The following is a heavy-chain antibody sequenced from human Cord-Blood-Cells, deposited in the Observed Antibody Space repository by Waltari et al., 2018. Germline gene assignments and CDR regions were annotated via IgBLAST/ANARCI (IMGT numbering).Heavy chain of an antibody. J-gene: IGHJ4*02. CDR3: AKDIGGDIVLMVYAY. CDR1: GFTFDDYA. D-gene: IGHD2-8*01. Sequence: EVQLVESGGGLVQPGRSLRLSCVASGFTFDDYAMHWVRQAPGKGLEWVSGISWNSGSIGYADSVKGRFTISRDNAKNSLYLQMNSLRAEDTALYYCAKDIGGDIVLMVYAYWGQGTLVTVSS. V-gene: IGHV3-9*01. CDR2: ISWNSGSI.